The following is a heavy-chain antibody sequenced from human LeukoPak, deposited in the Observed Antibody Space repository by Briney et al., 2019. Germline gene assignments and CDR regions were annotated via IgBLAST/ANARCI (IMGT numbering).Heavy chain of an antibody. D-gene: IGHD2-2*01. CDR2: INPDGRFT. V-gene: IGHV3-7*01. CDR3: VRVIVVVPTKFDYFDY. Sequence: GGSLKLSCTASGFTLSDHCMRWVRHLPGQGLEWVANINPDGRFTCYVDSVKGRFTVSRDNAKNSLYLQMNSLRAEDTAMYYCVRVIVVVPTKFDYFDYWGQGALVTVSS. J-gene: IGHJ4*02. CDR1: GFTLSDHC.